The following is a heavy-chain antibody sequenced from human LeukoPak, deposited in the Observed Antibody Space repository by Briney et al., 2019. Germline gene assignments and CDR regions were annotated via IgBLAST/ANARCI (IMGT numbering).Heavy chain of an antibody. V-gene: IGHV3-23*01. J-gene: IGHJ4*02. D-gene: IGHD5-18*01. CDR2: ISGSGGST. Sequence: LAGGSLRLSCAAPAFTFRSYAMVWVRQAPGKGLEWVSTISGSGGSTYYSDSAKGRFTISRDNSNNTLYLQMNSLRAGDTAVYYCAKGAASRGYTYVANWGQGTLVTVTS. CDR3: AKGAASRGYTYVAN. CDR1: AFTFRSYA.